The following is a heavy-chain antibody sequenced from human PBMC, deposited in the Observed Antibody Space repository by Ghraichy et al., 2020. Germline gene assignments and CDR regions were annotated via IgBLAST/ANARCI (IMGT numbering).Heavy chain of an antibody. V-gene: IGHV3-15*01. J-gene: IGHJ4*02. CDR2: IKREIDGGTT. D-gene: IGHD1-1*01. CDR1: GFTFSNSW. Sequence: LSLTCAASGFTFSNSWMSWVRQAPGKGLEWVALIKREIDGGTTDYVASVEGRLTISRDDSKNTLYLQMNSLKIEDTAVYYCSVGLGRTDLDNWGQGTLVTVSS. CDR3: SVGLGRTDLDN.